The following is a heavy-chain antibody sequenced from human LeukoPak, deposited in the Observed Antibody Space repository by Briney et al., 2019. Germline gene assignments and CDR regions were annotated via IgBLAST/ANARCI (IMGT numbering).Heavy chain of an antibody. CDR3: ARPVYSSGGYFRD. CDR1: GFTFSSYA. D-gene: IGHD6-13*01. CDR2: ISYDGSNK. J-gene: IGHJ4*02. V-gene: IGHV3-30*04. Sequence: GGSLRLSCAASGFTFSSYAMHWLRQPPGKGLEWVAVISYDGSNKYYADSVKGRFTISRDNSKNTLYLQMNSLRAEDTAVYYCARPVYSSGGYFRDWGQGTLVTVSS.